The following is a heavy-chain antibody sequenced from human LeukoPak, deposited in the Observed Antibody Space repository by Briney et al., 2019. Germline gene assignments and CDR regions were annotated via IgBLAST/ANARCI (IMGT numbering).Heavy chain of an antibody. CDR3: ARGTWFGDSLGTDF. CDR1: GYTFTGYY. CDR2: INPNSGGT. V-gene: IGHV1-2*02. J-gene: IGHJ4*02. D-gene: IGHD3-10*01. Sequence: ASVKVSCKASGYTFTGYYMHWVRQAPGQGLEWMGWINPNSGGTNYAQKFQGRVTMTRDTSISTAYMELNRLRSDDTAVYFCARGTWFGDSLGTDFWGQGTLVTVSS.